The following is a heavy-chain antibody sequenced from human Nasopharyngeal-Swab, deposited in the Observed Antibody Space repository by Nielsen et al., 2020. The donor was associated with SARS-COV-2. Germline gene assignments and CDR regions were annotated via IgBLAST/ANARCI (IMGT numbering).Heavy chain of an antibody. D-gene: IGHD4-23*01. Sequence: GESLKISCTASGFNFGDHVMSWVRPAPGKGVEWVGFIRSKAYGGTTEYAASVKGRFTISKDDYKSIAYLQMNSLKTEDTDVYYCTRAPRDGCNGYYYGMDVWGQGTTVTVSS. CDR2: IRSKAYGGTT. V-gene: IGHV3-49*04. CDR3: TRAPRDGCNGYYYGMDV. CDR1: GFNFGDHV. J-gene: IGHJ6*02.